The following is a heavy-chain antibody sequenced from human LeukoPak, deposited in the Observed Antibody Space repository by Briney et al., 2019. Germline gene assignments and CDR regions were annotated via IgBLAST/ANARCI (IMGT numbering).Heavy chain of an antibody. J-gene: IGHJ4*02. D-gene: IGHD3-22*01. Sequence: SETLSLTCTVSGGSISSYYWNWIRQPPGKGLEWVGYIYYSGSTNYNPSLKSRVTISVDTSKNQFSLKLSSVTAADTAVYYCARGGGYHSDYWGQGTLVTVSS. CDR3: ARGGGYHSDY. CDR1: GGSISSYY. CDR2: IYYSGST. V-gene: IGHV4-59*01.